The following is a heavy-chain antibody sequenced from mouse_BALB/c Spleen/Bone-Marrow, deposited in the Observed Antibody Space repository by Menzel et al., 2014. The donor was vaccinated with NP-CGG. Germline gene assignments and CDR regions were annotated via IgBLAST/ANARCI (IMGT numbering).Heavy chain of an antibody. D-gene: IGHD4-1*01. CDR1: GFTFSSFG. Sequence: DVKLVESGGGLVQPGGSRKLSCAASGFTFSSFGMHWVRRAPEKGLEWVAYISSGSSPIFYADTVKGRFTISRDNPKNTLFLQMTSLRSEDTAMYYCTRGGNWEDFDYWGQGTTLTVSS. CDR3: TRGGNWEDFDY. CDR2: ISSGSSPI. V-gene: IGHV5-17*02. J-gene: IGHJ2*01.